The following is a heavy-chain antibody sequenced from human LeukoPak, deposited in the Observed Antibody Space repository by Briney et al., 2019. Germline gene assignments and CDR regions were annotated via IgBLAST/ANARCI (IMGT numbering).Heavy chain of an antibody. V-gene: IGHV4-59*01. CDR1: GDSISSYY. CDR2: IYDSGST. Sequence: SEILSLTCTVSGDSISSYYWSWIRQPPGKGLEWIGYIYDSGSTNYNPSLKSRVTISLDTSKNQFSLKLRSVTAADTALYYCARGSPVATTGTKGGWFDPWGQGTLVTVSS. D-gene: IGHD1-1*01. J-gene: IGHJ5*02. CDR3: ARGSPVATTGTKGGWFDP.